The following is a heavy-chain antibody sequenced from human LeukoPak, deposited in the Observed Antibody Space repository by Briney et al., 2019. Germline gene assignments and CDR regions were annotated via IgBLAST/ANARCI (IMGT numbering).Heavy chain of an antibody. Sequence: SETLSLTCTVSGGPIYSYYWSWIRQPAGKGLEWIGRIYTSGSTNYNPSLKSRVTISVDKSKNQFSLKLSSVTAADTAVYYCARDTPHVDLVSYYYMDVWGKGTTVTVSS. CDR3: ARDTPHVDLVSYYYMDV. J-gene: IGHJ6*03. CDR1: GGPIYSYY. D-gene: IGHD3-10*01. V-gene: IGHV4-4*07. CDR2: IYTSGST.